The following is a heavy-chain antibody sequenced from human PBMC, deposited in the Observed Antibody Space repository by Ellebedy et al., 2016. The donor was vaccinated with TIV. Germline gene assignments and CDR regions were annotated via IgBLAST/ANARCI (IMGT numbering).Heavy chain of an antibody. D-gene: IGHD3-3*01. V-gene: IGHV1-69*13. CDR1: GGTFSSYA. CDR2: IIPIFGTA. CDR3: ARDLDYDFWSGYYPQLRY. Sequence: SVKVSCXASGGTFSSYAISWVRQAPGQGLEWMGGIIPIFGTANYAQKFQGRVTITADESTSTAYMELRSLRSDDTAVYYCARDLDYDFWSGYYPQLRYWGQGTLVTVSS. J-gene: IGHJ4*02.